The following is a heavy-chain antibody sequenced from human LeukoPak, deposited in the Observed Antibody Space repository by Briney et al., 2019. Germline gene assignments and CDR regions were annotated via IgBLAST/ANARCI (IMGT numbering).Heavy chain of an antibody. Sequence: GGSLRLSCAVSGFTFSSSYMNWVRQAPGKGLEWVANIKQDGSEKYYVDSVKGRFTISRDNAQNSLYLQMNSLRAEDTAVYYCARAKRNGFDIWGQGTMVTVSS. CDR1: GFTFSSSY. J-gene: IGHJ3*02. CDR2: IKQDGSEK. V-gene: IGHV3-7*04. CDR3: ARAKRNGFDI.